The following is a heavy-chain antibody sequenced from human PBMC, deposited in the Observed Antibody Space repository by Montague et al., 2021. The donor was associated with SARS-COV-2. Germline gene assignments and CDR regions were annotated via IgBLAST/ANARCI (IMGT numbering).Heavy chain of an antibody. CDR2: IYDGGAV. CDR1: GGSITGYY. Sequence: SHILSLSCTVSGGSITGYYWSWLRRSPGKGLEWIAYIYDGGAVNYNPSLGSRVTISTDTSKNQLSLKVNSVTAADTAVYYCVRDHPYGGPRGAYDIWGQGTVVTVSS. D-gene: IGHD4-23*01. V-gene: IGHV4-59*01. CDR3: VRDHPYGGPRGAYDI. J-gene: IGHJ3*02.